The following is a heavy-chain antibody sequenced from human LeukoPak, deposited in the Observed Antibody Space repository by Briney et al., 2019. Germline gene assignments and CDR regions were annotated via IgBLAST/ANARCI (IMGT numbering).Heavy chain of an antibody. CDR1: GGTFSSYT. Sequence: EASVKVSCKASGGTFSSYTISWVRHAPGQGLEWVGSIIPILGIANYAQKFQGRVTITADKSTSTTYMELSSLRSEDTAVYYCARDPSITIIGLPDWFGPWGQGSLGTVSS. CDR3: ARDPSITIIGLPDWFGP. D-gene: IGHD3-3*01. CDR2: IIPILGIA. J-gene: IGHJ5*02. V-gene: IGHV1-69*04.